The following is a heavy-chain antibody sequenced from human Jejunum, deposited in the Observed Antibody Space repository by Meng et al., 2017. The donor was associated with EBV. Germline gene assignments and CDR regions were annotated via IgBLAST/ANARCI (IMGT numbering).Heavy chain of an antibody. CDR1: GDSVSGYNY. Sequence: QGQLQKSGQRLEKPSGTLSLTCSVSGDSVSGYNYWTWIRQPPGKGLEWIGNMYYTGKAIYKPSLQSRVTISVDTSKNQFSLRVTSVTAADTAIYYCARGRGYDYGDSWGQGTLVTAPQ. J-gene: IGHJ5*02. D-gene: IGHD4/OR15-4a*01. CDR2: MYYTGKA. V-gene: IGHV4-61*01. CDR3: ARGRGYDYGDS.